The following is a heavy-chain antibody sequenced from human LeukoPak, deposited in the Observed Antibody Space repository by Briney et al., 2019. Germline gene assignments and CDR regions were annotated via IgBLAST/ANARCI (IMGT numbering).Heavy chain of an antibody. D-gene: IGHD6-19*01. CDR1: GFTFSSYA. V-gene: IGHV3-23*01. J-gene: IGHJ5*02. CDR3: AKDLSSSGWFDP. CDR2: ISGSGGST. Sequence: GGSLRLSCAASGFTFSSYAMSWVRQAPGKGLEWASAISGSGGSTYYAASVKRRFTISRGNSKNTPYMQMNSLGAEDTAVNYCAKDLSSSGWFDPWGQGTLVTVSS.